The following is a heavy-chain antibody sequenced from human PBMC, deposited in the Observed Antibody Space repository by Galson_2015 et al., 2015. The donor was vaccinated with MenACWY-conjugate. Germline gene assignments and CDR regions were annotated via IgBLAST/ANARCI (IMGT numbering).Heavy chain of an antibody. Sequence: SLRLSCAASGFTFNNYWMHWVRQPPGKGLEWISYIKADGSFTNYADSVKGRFTISTDNAKNMVYLQMNGLRDEDTAVYFCARDNNWSIDSWGQGTLVTVSS. D-gene: IGHD1-1*01. V-gene: IGHV3-74*01. CDR2: IKADGSFT. CDR3: ARDNNWSIDS. CDR1: GFTFNNYW. J-gene: IGHJ4*02.